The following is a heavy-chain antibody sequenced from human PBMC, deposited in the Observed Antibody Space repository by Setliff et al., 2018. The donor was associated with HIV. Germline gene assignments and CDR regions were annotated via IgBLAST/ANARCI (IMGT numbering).Heavy chain of an antibody. Sequence: ASVKVSCKASGYTFTSYYMHWVRQAPGQGLEWMGIINPSGGSTSYAQKFQGRVTMTRDTSTSTVYMELSSLRSEDTAVYYCARDTNSGYSYGSLDYWGQGTLVTVS. D-gene: IGHD5-18*01. CDR2: INPSGGST. CDR3: ARDTNSGYSYGSLDY. J-gene: IGHJ4*02. V-gene: IGHV1-46*01. CDR1: GYTFTSYY.